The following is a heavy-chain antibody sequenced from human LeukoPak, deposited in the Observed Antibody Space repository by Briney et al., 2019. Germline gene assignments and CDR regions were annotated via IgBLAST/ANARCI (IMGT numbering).Heavy chain of an antibody. CDR1: GYTFTSYY. CDR3: ARKLGSSSWYYDYYYGMDV. CDR2: INPSGGST. D-gene: IGHD6-13*01. Sequence: ASVKVSCKASGYTFTSYYMHWVRQAPGQGLEWMGIINPSGGSTSYAQKFQGRVTKTRDTSTSTVYMELRSLRSEDAAVYYCARKLGSSSWYYDYYYGMDVWGQGTTVTVSS. V-gene: IGHV1-46*01. J-gene: IGHJ6*02.